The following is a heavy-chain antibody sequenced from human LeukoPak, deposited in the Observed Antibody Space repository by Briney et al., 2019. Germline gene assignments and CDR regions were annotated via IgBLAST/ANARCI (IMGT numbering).Heavy chain of an antibody. J-gene: IGHJ4*02. CDR1: GFTFSSYS. CDR3: ARDRWAAAGTDY. CDR2: ISRSGSYI. Sequence: GGSLRLSCAASGFTFSSYSMNWVRQAPGKGLEWVSSISRSGSYIYYADSVKGRFTMSRDNAKNSRYLQMNSLRAEDTAVYYCARDRWAAAGTDYWGQGTLVTVSS. V-gene: IGHV3-21*01. D-gene: IGHD6-13*01.